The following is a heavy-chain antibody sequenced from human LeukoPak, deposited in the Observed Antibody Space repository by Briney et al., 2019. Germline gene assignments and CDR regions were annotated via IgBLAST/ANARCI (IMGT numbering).Heavy chain of an antibody. V-gene: IGHV3-11*06. Sequence: PGGSLRLSCAASGFTFSSCEMNWVRQAPGKGLEWLSYISTSSSYTNYADSVKGRFTISRDNAKNSLYLQMNSLRVEDTAVYYCARDRWGATTAEYFQHWGQGTLVTVSS. D-gene: IGHD1-26*01. CDR2: ISTSSSYT. CDR3: ARDRWGATTAEYFQH. CDR1: GFTFSSCE. J-gene: IGHJ1*01.